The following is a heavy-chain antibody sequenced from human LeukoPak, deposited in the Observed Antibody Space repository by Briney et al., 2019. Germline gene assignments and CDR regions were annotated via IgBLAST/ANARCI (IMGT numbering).Heavy chain of an antibody. V-gene: IGHV1-8*01. CDR3: ARLDDSSSWYYYYYYGMDV. CDR2: MNPNSGNT. CDR1: GYTFTSYD. Sequence: ASVKVSCKASGYTFTSYDINWVRQATGQGLEWMGWMNPNSGNTGYAQKLQGRVTMTRNTSISTAYMELSSLRSEDTAVYYCARLDDSSSWYYYYYYGMDVWGQGTTVTVSS. J-gene: IGHJ6*02. D-gene: IGHD6-13*01.